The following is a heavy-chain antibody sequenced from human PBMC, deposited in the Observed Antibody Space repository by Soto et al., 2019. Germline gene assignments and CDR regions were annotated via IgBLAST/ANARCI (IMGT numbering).Heavy chain of an antibody. J-gene: IGHJ4*02. CDR2: IYSGGST. V-gene: IGHV3-53*04. Sequence: EVQLVESGGGLVQPGGSLRLSCAASGFTVSSNYMSWVRQAPGKGLEWVSVIYSGGSTYYADSVKGRFTLSRDNSKDTLYLQMNSLRAEDTAVYSCARDLRGSYSHWGQGTLVTVSS. CDR1: GFTVSSNY. D-gene: IGHD1-26*01. CDR3: ARDLRGSYSH.